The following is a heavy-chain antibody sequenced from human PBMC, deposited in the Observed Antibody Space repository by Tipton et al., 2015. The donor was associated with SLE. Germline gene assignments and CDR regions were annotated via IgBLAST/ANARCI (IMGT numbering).Heavy chain of an antibody. V-gene: IGHV4-39*01. D-gene: IGHD3-22*01. Sequence: TLSLTCTVSGGSVSRNYYYWAWIRQSPGKGLEWIGSIHYSGTTYYNPSLNSRFTISVDTSKNQFSLRLTSVTAADTAVYYCGGGNYFDYYMDVWGKGTTVTVSS. CDR1: GGSVSRNYYY. J-gene: IGHJ6*03. CDR2: IHYSGTT. CDR3: GGGNYFDYYMDV.